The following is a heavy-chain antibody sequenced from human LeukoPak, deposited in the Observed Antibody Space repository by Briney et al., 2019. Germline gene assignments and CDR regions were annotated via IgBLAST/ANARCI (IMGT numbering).Heavy chain of an antibody. Sequence: SETLSLTCTVSGGSISSYYWSWIQQPPGKGLEWIGYIYYSGSTNYNPSLKSRVTISVDTSKNQFSLKLSSVTAADTAVYYCARDGGHYGMDVWGQGTTVTVSS. J-gene: IGHJ6*02. V-gene: IGHV4-59*01. D-gene: IGHD3-16*01. CDR2: IYYSGST. CDR3: ARDGGHYGMDV. CDR1: GGSISSYY.